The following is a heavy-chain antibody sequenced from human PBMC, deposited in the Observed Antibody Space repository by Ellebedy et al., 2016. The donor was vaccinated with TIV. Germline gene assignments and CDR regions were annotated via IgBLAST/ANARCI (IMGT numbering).Heavy chain of an antibody. CDR1: GFTFSSYS. CDR3: AKTRGYNYGYSDY. D-gene: IGHD5-18*01. Sequence: GGSPRLSCAASGFTFSSYSMNWVRQAPGKGLEWVSYISSSSSTIDYADSVKGRFTISRDDAKNSLYLQMNTLRAENTAVYYCAKTRGYNYGYSDYWGQGTLVTVSS. CDR2: ISSSSSTI. V-gene: IGHV3-48*04. J-gene: IGHJ4*02.